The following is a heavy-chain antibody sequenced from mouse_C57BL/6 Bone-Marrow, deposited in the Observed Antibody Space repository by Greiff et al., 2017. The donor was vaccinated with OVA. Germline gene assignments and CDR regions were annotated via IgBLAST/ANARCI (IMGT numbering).Heavy chain of an antibody. CDR3: ASGSFPYYYAMDY. Sequence: QVQLQQPGAELVKPGASVKVSCKASGYTFTSYWMHWVKQRPGQGLEWIGRIHPSDSDTNYNQKFKGKATLTVDKSSSTAYMQLSSLTSEDSAVYYCASGSFPYYYAMDYWGQGTSVTVSS. D-gene: IGHD1-1*01. J-gene: IGHJ4*01. V-gene: IGHV1-74*01. CDR1: GYTFTSYW. CDR2: IHPSDSDT.